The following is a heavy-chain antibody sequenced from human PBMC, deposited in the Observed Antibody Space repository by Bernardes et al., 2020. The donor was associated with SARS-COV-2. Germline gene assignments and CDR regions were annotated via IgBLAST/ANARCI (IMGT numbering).Heavy chain of an antibody. Sequence: SVKVSCKASGGTFSSYGISWVRQAPGQGLEWMGGIIPIFGTANYAQKFQGRVTITADESTSTAYMELSSLRSEDTAVYYCASWGGDDAFDIWGKGTMVTVSS. CDR2: IIPIFGTA. CDR3: ASWGGDDAFDI. CDR1: GGTFSSYG. J-gene: IGHJ3*02. V-gene: IGHV1-69*13. D-gene: IGHD3-16*01.